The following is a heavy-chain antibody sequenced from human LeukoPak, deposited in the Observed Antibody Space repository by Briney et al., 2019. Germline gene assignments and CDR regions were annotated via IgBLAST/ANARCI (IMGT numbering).Heavy chain of an antibody. CDR2: MYYIGET. V-gene: IGHV4-59*02. Sequence: PSETLSLTCSVSGDFVGSYYWSWVRQPPGKGLQWIGCMYYIGETHYNPSLQSRVSMSIDTSKNQFSLKVYSLSAADTAVYYCARHHSGWHFDSWGQGIPVTVSS. CDR1: GDFVGSYY. D-gene: IGHD6-19*01. CDR3: ARHHSGWHFDS. J-gene: IGHJ4*02.